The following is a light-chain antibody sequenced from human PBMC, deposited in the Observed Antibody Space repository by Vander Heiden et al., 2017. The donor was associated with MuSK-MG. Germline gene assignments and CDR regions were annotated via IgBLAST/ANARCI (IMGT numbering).Light chain of an antibody. V-gene: IGKV2-28*01. CDR1: QSLLHSNGYNY. J-gene: IGKJ2*01. Sequence: DIVMTQSPLSLPVTPGEPASISCRSSQSLLHSNGYNYLDWYLQKPGQSPQLLNYLGSNRASGVPDRFSGSGSGTDFTLKISRVEAEDVGVYYCRQALQTMSTFGQGTKLXIK. CDR3: RQALQTMST. CDR2: LGS.